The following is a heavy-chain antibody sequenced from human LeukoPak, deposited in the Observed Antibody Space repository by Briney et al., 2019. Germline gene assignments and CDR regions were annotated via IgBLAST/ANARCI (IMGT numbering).Heavy chain of an antibody. V-gene: IGHV4-59*11. D-gene: IGHD1-1*01. J-gene: IGHJ6*03. Sequence: SETLSLTCTVSVGSRSGHYWSWSRQPPGQRVGCIGYIYDSGITSYNPSLKSPVTISLYTSKNQFSLKLSSLAAADTAVYYCARVVVQGILYYDYYMDVWGKGTTVTVSS. CDR3: ARVVVQGILYYDYYMDV. CDR2: IYDSGIT. CDR1: VGSRSGHY.